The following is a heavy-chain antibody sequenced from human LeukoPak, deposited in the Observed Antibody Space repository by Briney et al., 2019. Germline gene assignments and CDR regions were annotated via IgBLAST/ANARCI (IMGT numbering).Heavy chain of an antibody. CDR3: AREDASSWDY. D-gene: IGHD6-13*01. J-gene: IGHJ4*02. Sequence: GGSLRLSCADSGFTFSIYSMDWVRQAPGKGLEWVSSISSSGSYIYYADSLKGRFTISRDNAKNSLYLQMNSLRAEDTAVYYCAREDASSWDYWGQGILVTVSS. V-gene: IGHV3-21*01. CDR2: ISSSGSYI. CDR1: GFTFSIYS.